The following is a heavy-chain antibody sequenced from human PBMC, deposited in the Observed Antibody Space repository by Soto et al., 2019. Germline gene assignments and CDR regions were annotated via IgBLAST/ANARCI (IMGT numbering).Heavy chain of an antibody. Sequence: GGSLRLSCAASGFTFSRYSMNWVRQAPGEGLEWVSYISSSSSAIFYADSVKGRFTISRDNAKNSLFLQMNSLRAEDTAVYYCARDGSRCGSGDCSWYQYYGLDVWGQGTTVTVSS. J-gene: IGHJ6*02. CDR3: ARDGSRCGSGDCSWYQYYGLDV. CDR2: ISSSSSAI. D-gene: IGHD2-21*02. CDR1: GFTFSRYS. V-gene: IGHV3-48*01.